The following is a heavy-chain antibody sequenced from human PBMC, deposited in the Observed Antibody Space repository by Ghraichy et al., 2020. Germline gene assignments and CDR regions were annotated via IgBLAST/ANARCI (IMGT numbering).Heavy chain of an antibody. D-gene: IGHD5-24*01. CDR1: GGSISSYY. CDR2: IYYSGST. J-gene: IGHJ3*02. Sequence: SETLSLTCTVSGGSISSYYWSWIRQPPGKGLEWIGYIYYSGSTNYNPSLKRRVTISVDTPKNQFSLKLSSVTAADTAVYYCESGRDGYNFDIWGQGTMVTVSS. V-gene: IGHV4-59*01. CDR3: ESGRDGYNFDI.